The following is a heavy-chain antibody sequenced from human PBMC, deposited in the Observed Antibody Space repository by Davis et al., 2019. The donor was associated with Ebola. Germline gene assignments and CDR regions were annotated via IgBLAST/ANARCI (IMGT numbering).Heavy chain of an antibody. CDR1: GFTFSTSE. V-gene: IGHV3-48*03. D-gene: IGHD2-2*02. CDR3: ARDLGYCSSTSCYIYYGMDV. Sequence: PGGSLRLSCAASGFTFSTSEMNWVRQAPGKGLEWVSFIDTSGGTTNYADSVKGRFTISRDNSKNTLYLQMNSLRAEDTAVYYCARDLGYCSSTSCYIYYGMDVWGQGTTVTVSS. J-gene: IGHJ6*02. CDR2: IDTSGGTT.